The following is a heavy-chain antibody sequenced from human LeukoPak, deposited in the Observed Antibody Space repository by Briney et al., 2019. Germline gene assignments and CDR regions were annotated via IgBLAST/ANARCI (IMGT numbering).Heavy chain of an antibody. CDR1: GYTFTGYY. D-gene: IGHD3-22*01. CDR3: ARAVYYDSSGYPNFDY. Sequence: ASVKVSCKASGYTFTGYYMHWVRQAPGQGLEWMGWINPNSGGTNYAQKFQGRVTMTRDTSISTAYMELSRLRSDDTAVYYCARAVYYDSSGYPNFDYWGQGTLVTVSS. V-gene: IGHV1-2*02. J-gene: IGHJ4*02. CDR2: INPNSGGT.